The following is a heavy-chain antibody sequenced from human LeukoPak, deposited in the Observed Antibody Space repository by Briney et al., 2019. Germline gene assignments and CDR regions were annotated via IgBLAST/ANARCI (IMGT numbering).Heavy chain of an antibody. V-gene: IGHV3-53*01. CDR1: GFTVSSNY. CDR2: IYSGGST. D-gene: IGHD6-13*01. J-gene: IGHJ5*02. Sequence: GGSLRLSCAASGFTVSSNYMTWVRQAPGKGLEWVSVIYSGGSTYYADSVKGRFTISRDNSKSTLYLQMTSLRAEDTAVYYCARERYSSSPNWFDPWGQGTLVTVSS. CDR3: ARERYSSSPNWFDP.